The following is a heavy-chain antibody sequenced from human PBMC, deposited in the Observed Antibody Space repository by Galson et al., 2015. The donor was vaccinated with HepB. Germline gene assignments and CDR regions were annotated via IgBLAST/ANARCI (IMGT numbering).Heavy chain of an antibody. V-gene: IGHV3-30*04. D-gene: IGHD3-22*01. CDR1: GFTFSGYS. CDR3: ARDSYFDNSGLYYVSRFYDMDV. J-gene: IGHJ6*02. CDR2: ISYDGSNK. Sequence: SLRLSCAASGFTFSGYSIYWARQAPGKGLEWVAVISYDGSNKYYADSVKGRFTVSRDNSKNTLYLQVNSLTAEDTAVYYCARDSYFDNSGLYYVSRFYDMDVWGQGTTVTVSS.